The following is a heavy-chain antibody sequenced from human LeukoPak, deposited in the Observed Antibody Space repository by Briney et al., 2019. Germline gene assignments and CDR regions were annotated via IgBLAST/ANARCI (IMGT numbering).Heavy chain of an antibody. D-gene: IGHD3-10*01. CDR2: IYSGGST. CDR3: ASGSGSYRTPYYYMDV. V-gene: IGHV3-53*01. Sequence: GGSLRLSCVASGFTVSSNYMSWVRQAPGKGLQWVSVIYSGGSTYYADSVKGRFTISRDNSKNTLYLQMNSLRAEDTAVYYCASGSGSYRTPYYYMDVWGTGTTVTVSS. CDR1: GFTVSSNY. J-gene: IGHJ6*03.